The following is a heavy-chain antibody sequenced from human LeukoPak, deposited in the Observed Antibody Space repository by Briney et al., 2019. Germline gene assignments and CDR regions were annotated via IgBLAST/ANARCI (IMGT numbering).Heavy chain of an antibody. D-gene: IGHD3-10*01. CDR1: GFTFGSYT. V-gene: IGHV3-48*02. Sequence: RTGGSLRLSCAVSGFTFGSYTMNRVRQAPGKGLEWVSHISSTSTTYDADSVKGRFTTSRDNAKNLLYLQMNSLRDEDTAVYYCAAAGDYWGQGTLVVVSS. J-gene: IGHJ4*02. CDR2: ISSTSTT. CDR3: AAAGDY.